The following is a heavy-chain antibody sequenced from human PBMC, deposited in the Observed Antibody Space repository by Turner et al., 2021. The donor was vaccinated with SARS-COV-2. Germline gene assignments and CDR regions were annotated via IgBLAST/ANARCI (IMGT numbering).Heavy chain of an antibody. Sequence: EVQLVESGGGLVQPGGSLRLSCAASGFTVSSNYMSWVRQAPGKGLEWVSVIYSGGRTYYTDSVKGRFTISRDNSKNTLYLQMNSLRAEDTAVYYCARDRRVGDDYTSEFPFDAFDIWGQGTMVTVSS. V-gene: IGHV3-66*01. D-gene: IGHD4-4*01. J-gene: IGHJ3*02. CDR3: ARDRRVGDDYTSEFPFDAFDI. CDR2: IYSGGRT. CDR1: GFTVSSNY.